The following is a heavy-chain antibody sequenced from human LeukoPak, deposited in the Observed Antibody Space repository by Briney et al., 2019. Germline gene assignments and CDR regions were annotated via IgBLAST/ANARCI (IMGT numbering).Heavy chain of an antibody. CDR3: TSRVATTNDY. D-gene: IGHD1-14*01. CDR2: IKTKGEGETT. CDR1: GFTFSNAW. Sequence: PGGSLRPSCTASGFTFSNAWMNWVRQAPGKGLEWVGRIKTKGEGETTGFAAPVKGRFTMSRDDSKNTLYLQMNSLKTEDTAMYYCTSRVATTNDYWGQGTLVTVSS. J-gene: IGHJ4*02. V-gene: IGHV3-15*01.